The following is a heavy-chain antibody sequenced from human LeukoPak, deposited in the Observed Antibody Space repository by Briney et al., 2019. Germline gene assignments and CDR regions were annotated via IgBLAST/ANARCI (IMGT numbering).Heavy chain of an antibody. CDR1: GGSISGSH. D-gene: IGHD3-16*01. V-gene: IGHV4-59*01. Sequence: SETLSLTCTVSGGSISGSHWSWIRQPPGKGLEWIGYIYYSGNTNYNPSLKSRVTISVDTSKNQFSLKLSSVTAADTAVYYCARGWYDWGLNHWGQGTLVTVSS. CDR3: ARGWYDWGLNH. CDR2: IYYSGNT. J-gene: IGHJ5*02.